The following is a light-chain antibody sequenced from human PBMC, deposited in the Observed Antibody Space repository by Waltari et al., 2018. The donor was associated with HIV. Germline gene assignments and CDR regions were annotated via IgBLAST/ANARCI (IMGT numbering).Light chain of an antibody. J-gene: IGKJ4*01. CDR1: QDISLY. V-gene: IGKV1-27*01. CDR3: QKYDSAPLT. Sequence: DIQMTQSPSSLSASVGDRVTITCRASQDISLYLAWYQQKPGRVPRLLIYGASTLQSGVPPRFSGSGSGTDFTLTINSLQPEDVATYYCQKYDSAPLTFGGGTKVEIK. CDR2: GAS.